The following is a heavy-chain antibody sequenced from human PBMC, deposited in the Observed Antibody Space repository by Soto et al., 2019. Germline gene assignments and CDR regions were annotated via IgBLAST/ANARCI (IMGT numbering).Heavy chain of an antibody. CDR1: GFTFSSYG. V-gene: IGHV3-33*01. CDR2: IWYDGSNK. Sequence: QVQLVESGGGVVQPGRSLRLSCAASGFTFSSYGMHWVRQAPGKGLEWVAVIWYDGSNKYYADSVKGRFTISRDNSKNTLYLPMNSMRAEDTAVYYCARDVHYDILTGYPNPLLDYWGQGTLVTVSS. J-gene: IGHJ4*02. CDR3: ARDVHYDILTGYPNPLLDY. D-gene: IGHD3-9*01.